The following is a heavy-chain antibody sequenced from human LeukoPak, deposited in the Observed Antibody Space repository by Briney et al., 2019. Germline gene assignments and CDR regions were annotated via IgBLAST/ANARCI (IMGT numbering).Heavy chain of an antibody. D-gene: IGHD4-23*01. Sequence: GGSLRLSCAASGFTFGRHWMSWVRQAPGKGLEWVAHMNQGGSETTNVDSVKGRFTISRDDAKNLVFLQMNSLRVEDTAVYYCASGGKFPYNWFDPWGQGTLVTVSS. CDR2: MNQGGSET. J-gene: IGHJ5*02. V-gene: IGHV3-7*03. CDR1: GFTFGRHW. CDR3: ASGGKFPYNWFDP.